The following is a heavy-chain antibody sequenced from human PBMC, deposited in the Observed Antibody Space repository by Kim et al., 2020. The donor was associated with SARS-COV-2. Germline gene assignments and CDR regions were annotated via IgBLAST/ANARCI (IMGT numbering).Heavy chain of an antibody. CDR1: GFTFSSYS. Sequence: GGSLRLSCAASGFTFSSYSMNWVRQAPGKGLEWVSSISSSSSYIYYADSVKGRFTISRDNAKNSLYLQMNSLRAEDTAVYYCARGGYSYGEDFDYWGQGTLVTVSS. D-gene: IGHD5-18*01. CDR2: ISSSSSYI. V-gene: IGHV3-21*01. J-gene: IGHJ4*02. CDR3: ARGGYSYGEDFDY.